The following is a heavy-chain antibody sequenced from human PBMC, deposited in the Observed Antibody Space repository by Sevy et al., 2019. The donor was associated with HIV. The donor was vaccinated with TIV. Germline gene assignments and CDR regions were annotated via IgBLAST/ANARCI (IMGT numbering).Heavy chain of an antibody. D-gene: IGHD3-16*01. CDR2: MNEDGSVT. Sequence: GGSLRLSCAGSGFSITSYWMHWVRQAPGKGLVWVSRMNEDGSVTNHAYSVRGRFTISRDIAKNTLYLQMNSLSVDDTAVYYGVKDFGAPTDYWGQGNVVTVSS. CDR1: GFSITSYW. J-gene: IGHJ4*02. V-gene: IGHV3-74*01. CDR3: VKDFGAPTDY.